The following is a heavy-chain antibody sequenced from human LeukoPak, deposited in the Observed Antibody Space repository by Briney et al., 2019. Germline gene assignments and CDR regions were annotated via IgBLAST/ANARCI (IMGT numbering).Heavy chain of an antibody. Sequence: SETLSLTCTVSGGSISSYYWSWIRQPPGKGLEWIGYIYYSGSTNYNPSLKSRITISVDTSKNQFSLKLSSVTAADTAVYYCARVYDILTGYPSPFFDYWGQGTLVTVSS. CDR1: GGSISSYY. D-gene: IGHD3-9*01. J-gene: IGHJ4*02. CDR3: ARVYDILTGYPSPFFDY. V-gene: IGHV4-59*01. CDR2: IYYSGST.